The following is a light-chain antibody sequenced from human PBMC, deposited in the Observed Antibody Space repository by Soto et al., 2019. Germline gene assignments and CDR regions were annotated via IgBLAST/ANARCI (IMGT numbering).Light chain of an antibody. V-gene: IGKV3-15*01. Sequence: EILMTQSPATLSVSPGERATLFCRASQSVSNKLAWYQQKPGQTPRLLIFNASTRATGIPARFSGSGSGTEFTLTISSVQSADFAVDYCQHYNNYLAWTFGQGTKVEVK. CDR2: NAS. CDR3: QHYNNYLAWT. CDR1: QSVSNK. J-gene: IGKJ1*01.